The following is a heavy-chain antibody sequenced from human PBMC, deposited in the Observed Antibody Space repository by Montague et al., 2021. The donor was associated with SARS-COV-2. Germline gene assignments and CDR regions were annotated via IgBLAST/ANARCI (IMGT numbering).Heavy chain of an antibody. D-gene: IGHD3-10*01. CDR2: IYHSGST. CDR1: DGSISSSNW. J-gene: IGHJ4*02. Sequence: SETLSLTCAVSDGSISSSNWWSWVRQPPGKGLEWIGEIYHSGSTNYNPSLKSRVTISVDKSKNQFSLKLSSVTAADTAVYYCAVTYYYGSGFDYWGQGTLVTVSS. V-gene: IGHV4-4*02. CDR3: AVTYYYGSGFDY.